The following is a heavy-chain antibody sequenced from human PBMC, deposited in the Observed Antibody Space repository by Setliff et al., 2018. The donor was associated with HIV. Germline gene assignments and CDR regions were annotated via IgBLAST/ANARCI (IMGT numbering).Heavy chain of an antibody. CDR2: IYYNGST. Sequence: SETLSLTCTVSGGSITGYFWNWIRQSPGKGLEWIGYIYYNGSTNYNPTLNSRGTISVDTSKNQFSLKLTSVTAADTAVYYCAREIYGGNSRPFDYWGQGTLVTVSS. CDR3: AREIYGGNSRPFDY. D-gene: IGHD4-17*01. CDR1: GGSITGYF. J-gene: IGHJ4*02. V-gene: IGHV4-59*01.